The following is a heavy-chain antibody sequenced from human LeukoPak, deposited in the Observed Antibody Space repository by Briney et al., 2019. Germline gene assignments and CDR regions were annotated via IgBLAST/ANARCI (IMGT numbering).Heavy chain of an antibody. CDR1: GGSISGSSYY. J-gene: IGHJ5*02. Sequence: SETLSLTCTVSGGSISGSSYYWGWIRQPPGKGLEWIGSIYYSGSTYYNPSLKSRVTISVDTSKNQFSLKLSSVTAADTAVYYCARESQRTNWFDPWGQGTLVTVSS. CDR2: IYYSGST. CDR3: ARESQRTNWFDP. V-gene: IGHV4-39*01.